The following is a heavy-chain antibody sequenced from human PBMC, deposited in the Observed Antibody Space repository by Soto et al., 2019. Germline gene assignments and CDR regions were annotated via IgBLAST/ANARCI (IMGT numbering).Heavy chain of an antibody. D-gene: IGHD1-26*01. Sequence: PSETLSLTCSVSGDSISNNKWWSWVRQPPGKGLEWIGEMHHSGSIHYNASLKSRATLSVDKSRNQFSLQLTSVTAADTALYFCARLYTGNYIMYHWGPGTLVTVSS. CDR3: ARLYTGNYIMYH. V-gene: IGHV4-4*02. CDR1: GDSISNNKW. CDR2: MHHSGSI. J-gene: IGHJ5*02.